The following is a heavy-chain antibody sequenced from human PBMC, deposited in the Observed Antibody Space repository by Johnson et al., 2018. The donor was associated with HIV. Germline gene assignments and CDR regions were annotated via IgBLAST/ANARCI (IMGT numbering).Heavy chain of an antibody. CDR2: ISSSGRTI. Sequence: QMQLVESGGGLVKPGGSLRLSCAASGITFSDYYMSWIRQAPGKGLEWVSYISSSGRTIYYADSVKGRFTMSRDNAKNSLYLQMNSLRAEDTAVYYCARDVIKVIAARDDAFDIWGQGTMVTVSS. V-gene: IGHV3-11*04. D-gene: IGHD6-6*01. CDR3: ARDVIKVIAARDDAFDI. J-gene: IGHJ3*02. CDR1: GITFSDYY.